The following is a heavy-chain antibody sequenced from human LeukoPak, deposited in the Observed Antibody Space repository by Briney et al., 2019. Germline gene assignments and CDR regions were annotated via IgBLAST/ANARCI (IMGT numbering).Heavy chain of an antibody. Sequence: PGRSLRLSCAASGFTFSSYGMHWVRQAPGKGLEWVALIRYDGSNKHYADSVKGRFTISRDNSKNTLYLQMNSLKKEDTAVYYCAKGLGDDFWSGFPFDYWGQGTLVTVSS. V-gene: IGHV3-30*02. CDR2: IRYDGSNK. CDR3: AKGLGDDFWSGFPFDY. D-gene: IGHD3-3*01. J-gene: IGHJ4*02. CDR1: GFTFSSYG.